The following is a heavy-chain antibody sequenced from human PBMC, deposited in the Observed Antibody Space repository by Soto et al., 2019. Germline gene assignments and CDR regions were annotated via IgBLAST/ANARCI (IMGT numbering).Heavy chain of an antibody. D-gene: IGHD1-26*01. CDR2: ISSSSSYI. Sequence: GGSLRLSCAASGFTFSSYSMNWVRQAPGKGLEWVSSISSSSSYIYYADSVKGRFTISRDNAKNSLYLQMNSLRAEDTAVNYCARATRGELEMATNGHDYWGQGTLVTVSS. V-gene: IGHV3-21*01. J-gene: IGHJ4*02. CDR3: ARATRGELEMATNGHDY. CDR1: GFTFSSYS.